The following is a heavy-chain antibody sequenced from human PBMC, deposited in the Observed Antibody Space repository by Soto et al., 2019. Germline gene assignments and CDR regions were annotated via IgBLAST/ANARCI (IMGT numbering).Heavy chain of an antibody. CDR2: IGSNGGST. J-gene: IGHJ3*02. Sequence: EVQLVESGGGLVQPGGSLRLSCAASGFTFSSYAMHWVRQAPGKGLEYVSAIGSNGGSTYYANSVKGRFTISRDNSKNTLYLQMGSLRAEDMAVYYCARDGLRQYAFDIWGQGTMVTVSS. D-gene: IGHD4-17*01. CDR3: ARDGLRQYAFDI. CDR1: GFTFSSYA. V-gene: IGHV3-64*01.